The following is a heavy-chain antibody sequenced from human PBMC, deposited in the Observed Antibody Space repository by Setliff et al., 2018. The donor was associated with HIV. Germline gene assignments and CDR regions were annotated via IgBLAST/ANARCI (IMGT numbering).Heavy chain of an antibody. CDR1: GDTFTKYG. D-gene: IGHD2-15*01. CDR2: INAGSGNT. J-gene: IGHJ5*01. Sequence: ASVKVSCKASGDTFTKYGIGWVRQAPGQGLEWMGWINAGSGNTRYSQKFQDRLTITRDTSARSVYMELSSLKSEDTAVYYCARVRCSGANCFNWFDFWGQGTPVTVSS. V-gene: IGHV1-3*01. CDR3: ARVRCSGANCFNWFDF.